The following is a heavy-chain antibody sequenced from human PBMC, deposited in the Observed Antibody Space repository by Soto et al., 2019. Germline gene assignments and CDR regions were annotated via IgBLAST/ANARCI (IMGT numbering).Heavy chain of an antibody. CDR2: IYHSEST. J-gene: IGHJ5*02. CDR3: ARVRQYGPGNRLFDP. Sequence: LQPTGKGLEWIGYIYHSESTYYNPSLRNRVTLSVDRSKNLFFMKLSSVTAADTAVYYCARVRQYGPGNRLFDPSGQGTPVTV. D-gene: IGHD3-10*01. V-gene: IGHV4-30-2*01.